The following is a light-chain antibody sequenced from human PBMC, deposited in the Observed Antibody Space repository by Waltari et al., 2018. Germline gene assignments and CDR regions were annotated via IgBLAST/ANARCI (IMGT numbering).Light chain of an antibody. Sequence: DIVMTQSPDSLAVSLGAGATVNCKSSQTVFYSSTNKNDLAWYQQKPGQPPKLLLYWASTRESGVPDRFSGSGSETDFTLTISSLQAEDVAVYYCQQYYSTPPTFGQGTKLEI. CDR3: QQYYSTPPT. CDR1: QTVFYSSTNKND. CDR2: WAS. J-gene: IGKJ2*01. V-gene: IGKV4-1*01.